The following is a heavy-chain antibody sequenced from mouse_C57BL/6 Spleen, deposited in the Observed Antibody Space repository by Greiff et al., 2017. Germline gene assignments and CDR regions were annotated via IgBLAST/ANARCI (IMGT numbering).Heavy chain of an antibody. D-gene: IGHD2-4*01. V-gene: IGHV2-2*01. CDR3: ARGGLRPMDY. CDR2: IWSGGST. Sequence: VKLVESGPGLVQPSQSLSITCTVSGFSLTSYGVHWVRQSPGKGLTWLGLIWSGGSTDYNAAFISKLSIIKDNSKSQVFFQMNRLQADDKAIYYCARGGLRPMDYWGQGTSVTVSS. CDR1: GFSLTSYG. J-gene: IGHJ4*01.